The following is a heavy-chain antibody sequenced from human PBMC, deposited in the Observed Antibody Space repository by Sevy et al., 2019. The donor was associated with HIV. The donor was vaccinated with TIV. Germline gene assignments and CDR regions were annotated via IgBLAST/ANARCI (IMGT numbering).Heavy chain of an antibody. Sequence: GGSLRLSCAASGFTFSMYWMSWVRQAPGKGLEWVAKIKQDGSATYYVDSVKGRFTISRDNAKNSLYLQMKSLRADDTAVYYCARAYYKFCGGDCYLDYWGQGTLVTVSS. CDR3: ARAYYKFCGGDCYLDY. D-gene: IGHD2-21*02. CDR2: IKQDGSAT. CDR1: GFTFSMYW. V-gene: IGHV3-7*01. J-gene: IGHJ4*02.